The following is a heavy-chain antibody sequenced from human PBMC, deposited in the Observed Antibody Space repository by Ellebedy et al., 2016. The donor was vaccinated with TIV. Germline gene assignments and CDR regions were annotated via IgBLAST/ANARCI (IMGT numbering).Heavy chain of an antibody. CDR1: GFTFSNYS. CDR2: ISSDGTNK. Sequence: GESLKISCAASGFTFSNYSMHWVRQAPGKGLEWVALISSDGTNKYYTDSVKGRFIVSRDNSKNRLFLQMNSLRAEDTAVYYCSRDLGWWDLLLDYWGQGTLVTVSS. CDR3: SRDLGWWDLLLDY. V-gene: IGHV3-30*04. J-gene: IGHJ4*02. D-gene: IGHD1-26*01.